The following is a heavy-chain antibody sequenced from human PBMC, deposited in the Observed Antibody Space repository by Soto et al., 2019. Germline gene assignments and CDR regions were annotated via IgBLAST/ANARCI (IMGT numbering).Heavy chain of an antibody. V-gene: IGHV1-8*01. CDR2: MNPNSGNT. D-gene: IGHD3-3*01. J-gene: IGHJ3*02. CDR3: ARGNYDFWSGYSPSTNAFDI. Sequence: APVKVSCKASGYTFTSYDINWVRQATGKGLEWMGWMNPNSGNTGYAQKFQGRVTMTRNTSISTASMELSSLRSEDTAVYYCARGNYDFWSGYSPSTNAFDILGQGTMVTVS. CDR1: GYTFTSYD.